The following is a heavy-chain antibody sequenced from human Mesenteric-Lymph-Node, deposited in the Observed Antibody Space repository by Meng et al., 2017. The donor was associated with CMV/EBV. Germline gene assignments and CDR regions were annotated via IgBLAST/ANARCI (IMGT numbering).Heavy chain of an antibody. Sequence: LSLTCTVSGGSISSDYWSWIRQPPGKGLEWVSYISNSGSTKYYADSVKGRFTISRDNAKNSLYLQMNSLRAEDTAVYYCARDFYESSGYWVEAFDLWGRGTMVTVSS. CDR3: ARDFYESSGYWVEAFDL. CDR1: GGSISSDY. CDR2: ISNSGSTK. D-gene: IGHD3-22*01. J-gene: IGHJ3*01. V-gene: IGHV3-11*01.